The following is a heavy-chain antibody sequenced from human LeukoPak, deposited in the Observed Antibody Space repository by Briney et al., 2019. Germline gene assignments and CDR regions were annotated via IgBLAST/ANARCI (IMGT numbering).Heavy chain of an antibody. V-gene: IGHV3-15*01. J-gene: IGHJ4*02. CDR3: TTYDYYDSSGLWY. D-gene: IGHD3-22*01. CDR1: GFTFTNAW. Sequence: GGSLRLSCVASGFTFTNAWMTWVRQAPGKGLEWVGRIKSKADGGTTDYAAPVKGRFTISRDDSKNTLYLQMNSLKTEDTAVYYCTTYDYYDSSGLWYWGQGTLVTVSS. CDR2: IKSKADGGTT.